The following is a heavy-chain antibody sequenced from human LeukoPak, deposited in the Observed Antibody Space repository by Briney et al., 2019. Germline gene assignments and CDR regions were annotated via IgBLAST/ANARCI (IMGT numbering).Heavy chain of an antibody. CDR1: GFTVSSNS. J-gene: IGHJ4*02. Sequence: GGSLRLSCAASGFTVSSNSMSWVRQAPGKGLEWVSIIYSGGSTYNADFVKGRFTISRDNSKNTLYLQMNSLRAEDTAVYYCAREGTVRGQGTLVTVSS. CDR2: IYSGGST. V-gene: IGHV3-66*01. CDR3: AREGTV. D-gene: IGHD4-11*01.